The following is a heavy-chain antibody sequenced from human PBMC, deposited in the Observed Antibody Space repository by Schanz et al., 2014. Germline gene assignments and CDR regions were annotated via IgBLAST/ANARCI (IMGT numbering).Heavy chain of an antibody. CDR3: ASSGAGYSSSWDFDY. Sequence: VQSVHSGTEVQKLGASVKVSCKASGGTFSTYPINWLRQAPGQGLEWMGRIIPIHGIVNYAQRFQDRVRITADKSTCTAYMDVNSLRSEDTAVYYCASSGAGYSSSWDFDYWGQGTLVTVSS. D-gene: IGHD6-13*01. J-gene: IGHJ4*02. V-gene: IGHV1-69*09. CDR2: IIPIHGIV. CDR1: GGTFSTYP.